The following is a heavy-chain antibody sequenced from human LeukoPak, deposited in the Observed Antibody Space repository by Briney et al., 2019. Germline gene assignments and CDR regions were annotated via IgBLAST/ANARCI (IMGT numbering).Heavy chain of an antibody. CDR3: ARGIFGVVTAPYYFDY. V-gene: IGHV4-34*01. CDR2: INHSGST. D-gene: IGHD3-3*02. J-gene: IGHJ4*02. Sequence: KPSETLSLTCAVYGGSFSGYYWSWIRQPPGKGLEWIGEINHSGSTNYNPSLKSRVTISVDTSKNQFSLKLSSVTAADTAVYYCARGIFGVVTAPYYFDYWGQGTLVTVSS. CDR1: GGSFSGYY.